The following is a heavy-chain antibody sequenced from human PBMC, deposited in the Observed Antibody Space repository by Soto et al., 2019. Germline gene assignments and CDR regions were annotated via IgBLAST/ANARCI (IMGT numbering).Heavy chain of an antibody. CDR3: AHVRLPPEDVTGTTLLGAFDI. J-gene: IGHJ3*02. CDR1: GFSLSTSGVG. D-gene: IGHD4-4*01. CDR2: IYWDDDK. Sequence: QITLKESGPTLVKPTQTLTLTCTFSGFSLSTSGVGVGWIRQPPGKALEWLALIYWDDDKRYSPSLKSRLTITNDTSKNQVVLTMTNMDPVDTATYYCAHVRLPPEDVTGTTLLGAFDIWGQGTMVTVSS. V-gene: IGHV2-5*02.